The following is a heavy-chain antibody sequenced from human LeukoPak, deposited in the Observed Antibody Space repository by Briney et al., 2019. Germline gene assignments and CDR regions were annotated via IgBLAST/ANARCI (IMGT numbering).Heavy chain of an antibody. CDR2: TYYRSKWYN. CDR1: GDSVSSNNAA. Sequence: SSQTLSLTCAISGDSVSSNNAAWNWIRQSPSRGLEWLGRTYYRSKWYNDYALSVKSRITINPDTSKNQFSLKLSSVTAADTAVYYCARRRLNGPNQIDYWGQGTLVTVSS. D-gene: IGHD5-12*01. J-gene: IGHJ4*02. CDR3: ARRRLNGPNQIDY. V-gene: IGHV6-1*01.